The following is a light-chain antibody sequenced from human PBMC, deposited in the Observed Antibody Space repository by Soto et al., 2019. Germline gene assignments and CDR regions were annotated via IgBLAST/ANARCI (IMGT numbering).Light chain of an antibody. CDR1: STDVGGYNY. J-gene: IGLJ1*01. CDR3: GAWDISLNVYV. Sequence: QSVLAQPSSVSGSPGQSITISCTGTSTDVGGYNYVSWYQHHPGKGPKLIIYEVSNRPSGIPDRFSGSKSGTSATLAITGLQTGDEGDYSCGAWDISLNVYVFGGGTKVTVL. CDR2: EVS. V-gene: IGLV2-14*01.